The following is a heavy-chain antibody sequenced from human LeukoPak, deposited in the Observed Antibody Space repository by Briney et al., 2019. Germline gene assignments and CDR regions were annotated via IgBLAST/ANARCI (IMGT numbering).Heavy chain of an antibody. J-gene: IGHJ5*02. V-gene: IGHV3-48*04. D-gene: IGHD5-24*01. Sequence: GGSLRLSCAASGFTFSSYSINWVRQAPGKGMEWVSYISSSSTTIYYADSVKGRFTISRDNAKNSLYLQMNSLRAEDTAVYYCAREDVYNWFDPWGQGTLVTVSS. CDR3: AREDVYNWFDP. CDR1: GFTFSSYS. CDR2: ISSSSTTI.